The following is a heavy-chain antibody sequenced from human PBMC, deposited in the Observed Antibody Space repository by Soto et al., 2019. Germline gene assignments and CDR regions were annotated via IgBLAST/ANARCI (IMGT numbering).Heavy chain of an antibody. CDR1: GFTFSSYG. CDR2: ISHDGSNK. D-gene: IGHD3-3*01. J-gene: IGHJ4*02. Sequence: QVQLVASGGAVVQPGRSLRLSCAASGFTFSSYGIHWVRQAPGKGLEWVAVISHDGSNKYYADSVKGRFTISRDNSKNTLYLQMNSLRAEVTAVYYCAKDVGTTILGSDYWGQATLVTVSS. CDR3: AKDVGTTILGSDY. V-gene: IGHV3-30*18.